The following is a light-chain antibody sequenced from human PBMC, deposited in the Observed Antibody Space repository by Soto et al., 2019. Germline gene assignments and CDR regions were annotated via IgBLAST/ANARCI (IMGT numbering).Light chain of an antibody. CDR2: EVS. CDR1: SSDVGGYDY. V-gene: IGLV2-14*01. J-gene: IGLJ1*01. CDR3: SSYSISTAYL. Sequence: QSAPTQPASVSGSPVQSITISCTGTSSDVGGYDYVSWYQLHPGKAPKLMVFEVSNRPSGVSYRFSGSKSGNTASLTISGIQAEDEADYFCSSYSISTAYLFGTGTKLTVL.